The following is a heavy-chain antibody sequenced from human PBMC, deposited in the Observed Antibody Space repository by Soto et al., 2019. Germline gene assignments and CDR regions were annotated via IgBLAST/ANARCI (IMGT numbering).Heavy chain of an antibody. CDR1: GFTFSSYA. J-gene: IGHJ6*02. Sequence: GGSLRLSCAASGFTFSSYAMHWVRQAPGKGLEWVAVISYDGSNKYYADSVKGRFTISRDNSKNTLYLQMNSLRAEDTAVYYCAKSIAARPQYYYYYYGMDVWGQGTTVTVSS. D-gene: IGHD6-6*01. V-gene: IGHV3-30-3*02. CDR3: AKSIAARPQYYYYYYGMDV. CDR2: ISYDGSNK.